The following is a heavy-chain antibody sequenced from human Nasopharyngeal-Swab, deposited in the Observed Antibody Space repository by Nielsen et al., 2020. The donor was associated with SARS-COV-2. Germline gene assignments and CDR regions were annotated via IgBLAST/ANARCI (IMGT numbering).Heavy chain of an antibody. Sequence: GSLRLSCAVYGGSFSGYYWSWIRQPPGKGLEWIGETNHSGSTNYNPSLKSRVTISVDTSKNQFSLKLSSVTAADTAVYYCARKRVVTPFDYWGQGTLVTVSS. J-gene: IGHJ4*02. CDR3: ARKRVVTPFDY. CDR2: TNHSGST. D-gene: IGHD2-21*02. V-gene: IGHV4-34*01. CDR1: GGSFSGYY.